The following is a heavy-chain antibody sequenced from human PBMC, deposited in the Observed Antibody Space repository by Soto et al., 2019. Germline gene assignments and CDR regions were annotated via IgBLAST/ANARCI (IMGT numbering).Heavy chain of an antibody. V-gene: IGHV4-39*07. CDR3: ARDGGYCSSTSCYPHYYYYSGMDV. D-gene: IGHD2-2*01. Sequence: PSETLSLTCTVSGGSVTKSTYYWGWIRRSTGTGLEWIVRIYYRGRGYFNPSLKSRVTISVDTSKNQFSLKLSSVTAADTAVYYCARDGGYCSSTSCYPHYYYYSGMDVWGQGTTATVSS. CDR1: GGSVTKSTYY. CDR2: IYYRGRG. J-gene: IGHJ6*02.